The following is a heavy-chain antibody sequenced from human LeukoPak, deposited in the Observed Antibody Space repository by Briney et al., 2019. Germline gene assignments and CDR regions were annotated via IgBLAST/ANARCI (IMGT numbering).Heavy chain of an antibody. V-gene: IGHV4-39*01. Sequence: SETLSLTCTVSGGSISSSSYYWGWIRQPPGKGLEWIGSIYYSGSTYYNPSLKSRVTISVDTSKNQFSLKLSSVTAADTAVYYWGGRNYLFLYLGVWGKGTTVTISS. J-gene: IGHJ6*03. CDR3: GGRNYLFLYLGV. CDR2: IYYSGST. D-gene: IGHD3-10*01. CDR1: GGSISSSSYY.